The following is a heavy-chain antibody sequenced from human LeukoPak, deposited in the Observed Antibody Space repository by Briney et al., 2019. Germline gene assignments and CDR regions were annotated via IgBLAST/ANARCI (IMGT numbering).Heavy chain of an antibody. J-gene: IGHJ1*01. Sequence: GGSLRLSCAASGFTFSNSALHWVRQAPGKGLEWVAVISYDGTDKYYADSVKGRFIISRDDSKNTLYLQMNSLRAEDTAVYYCATGRQQLVLEFFQHWGQGTLVTVSS. CDR2: ISYDGTDK. V-gene: IGHV3-30-3*01. D-gene: IGHD6-13*01. CDR1: GFTFSNSA. CDR3: ATGRQQLVLEFFQH.